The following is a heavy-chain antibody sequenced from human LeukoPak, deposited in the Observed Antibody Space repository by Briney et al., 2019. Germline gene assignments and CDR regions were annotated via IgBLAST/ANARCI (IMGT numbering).Heavy chain of an antibody. CDR3: ARAQRGYSYGYGYYYYMDV. Sequence: SETLSLTCTVSGGSISSYYWSWTRQPPGKGLEWIGYIYYSGSTNYNPSLKSRVTISVDTSKNQFSLKLSSVTAADTAVYYCARAQRGYSYGYGYYYYMDVWGKGTTVTVSS. CDR1: GGSISSYY. J-gene: IGHJ6*03. CDR2: IYYSGST. D-gene: IGHD5-18*01. V-gene: IGHV4-59*01.